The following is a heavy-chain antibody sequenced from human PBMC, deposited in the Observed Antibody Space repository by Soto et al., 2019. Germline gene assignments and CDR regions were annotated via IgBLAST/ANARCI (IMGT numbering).Heavy chain of an antibody. CDR2: IYYSGST. D-gene: IGHD3-22*01. V-gene: IGHV4-59*01. CDR3: ARERYYYDSSGYRPNNWFDP. J-gene: IGHJ5*02. CDR1: GGSISSYY. Sequence: SETLSLTCTVSGGSISSYYWSWIRQPPGKGLEWIGYIYYSGSTNYNPSLKSRVTISVDTSKNQFSLKLSSVTAADTAVYYCARERYYYDSSGYRPNNWFDPWGQGTLVTVSS.